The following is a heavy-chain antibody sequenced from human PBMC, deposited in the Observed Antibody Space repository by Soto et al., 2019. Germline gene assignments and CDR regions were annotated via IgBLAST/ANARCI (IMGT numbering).Heavy chain of an antibody. CDR1: GGSISSGGYY. D-gene: IGHD3-22*01. Sequence: PSETLSLTCTVSGGSISSGGYYWSWIRQHPGKGPEWIGYIYYSGSTYYNPSLKSRVTISVDTSKNQFSLKLSSVTAADTAVYYCARSTYYYDSSGPGPADKDAFDIWGQGTMVTVSS. CDR2: IYYSGST. CDR3: ARSTYYYDSSGPGPADKDAFDI. J-gene: IGHJ3*02. V-gene: IGHV4-31*03.